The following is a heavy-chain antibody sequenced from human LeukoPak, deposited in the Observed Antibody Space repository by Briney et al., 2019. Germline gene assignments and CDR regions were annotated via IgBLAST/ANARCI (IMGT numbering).Heavy chain of an antibody. J-gene: IGHJ4*02. CDR3: AKEQSHSGYETYVDY. CDR2: IKQDESEK. D-gene: IGHD5-12*01. CDR1: GFTFSSYW. Sequence: PGGSLRLSCAASGFTFSSYWMSWVRQAPGKGLEWVANIKQDESEKYYVDSVKGRFTISRDNAKNTLYLQMNSLRAEDTAVYYCAKEQSHSGYETYVDYWGQGTLVTVSS. V-gene: IGHV3-7*03.